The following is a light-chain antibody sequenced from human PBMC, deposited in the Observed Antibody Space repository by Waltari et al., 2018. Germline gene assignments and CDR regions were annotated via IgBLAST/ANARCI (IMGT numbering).Light chain of an antibody. CDR3: QKYVSLPAT. CDR2: DAS. CDR1: PSVGKS. Sequence: EIVLTPSPGTLSLSPGERATLPCRASPSVGKSLAWYQQKPGQAPRLLIYDASSRATGIPDRFSGSGFGTDFSLTISRLEPEDFAVYYCQKYVSLPATFGQGTKVEIK. J-gene: IGKJ1*01. V-gene: IGKV3-20*01.